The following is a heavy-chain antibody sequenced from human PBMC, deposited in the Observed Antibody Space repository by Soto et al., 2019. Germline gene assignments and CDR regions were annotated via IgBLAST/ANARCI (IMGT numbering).Heavy chain of an antibody. D-gene: IGHD3-3*01. Sequence: SETLSLTCTVSGGSISSGDYSWSWVRQSPGKGLEWIGHIYNSGITYYNPSLKSRVVISIDTSRNQFSLRLNSLTAADRSAYFCARGVTVFGLVSRFWFDPWGQGTVVTVSS. CDR3: ARGVTVFGLVSRFWFDP. V-gene: IGHV4-30-4*01. J-gene: IGHJ5*02. CDR1: GGSISSGDYS. CDR2: IYNSGIT.